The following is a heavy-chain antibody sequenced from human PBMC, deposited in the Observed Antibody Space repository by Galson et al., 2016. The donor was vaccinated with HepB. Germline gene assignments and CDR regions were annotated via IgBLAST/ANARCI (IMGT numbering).Heavy chain of an antibody. J-gene: IGHJ2*01. Sequence: SLRLSCAASGFTFSTYSMDWVRQAPGKGLEWISYISTSSSTIYYADSVKGRFTISRDDATNSLYLQMNSLREDTAVYYCAKEATATTGAKTKRVWYFDLWGRGTLVTVSS. CDR3: AKEATATTGAKTKRVWYFDL. CDR1: GFTFSTYS. D-gene: IGHD1-7*01. CDR2: ISTSSSTI. V-gene: IGHV3-48*01.